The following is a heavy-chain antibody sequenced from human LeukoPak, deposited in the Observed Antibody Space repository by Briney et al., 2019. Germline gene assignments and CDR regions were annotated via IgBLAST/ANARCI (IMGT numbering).Heavy chain of an antibody. Sequence: GGSLRLSCAASGFSFSSYVMGWVRQAPGKGLEWVSGISGSGGITYYSDSVKGRFTISRDNSKNTLFLQMSSLRGEDTALYSCAKGFGGRIGHTYDAFDLWGQGTIVTVSS. D-gene: IGHD3-16*02. CDR3: AKGFGGRIGHTYDAFDL. CDR1: GFSFSSYV. J-gene: IGHJ3*01. CDR2: ISGSGGIT. V-gene: IGHV3-23*01.